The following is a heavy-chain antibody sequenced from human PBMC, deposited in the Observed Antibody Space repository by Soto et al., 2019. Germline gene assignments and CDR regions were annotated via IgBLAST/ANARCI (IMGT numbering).Heavy chain of an antibody. CDR2: SSAYNGNT. CDR3: ARVYNRRVRGVIDHFDY. D-gene: IGHD3-10*02. J-gene: IGHJ4*02. Sequence: QVQLVQSGAEVKKPGASVKVSCKASGYTFTSYGISWVRQAPGQGLEWMGWSSAYNGNTNYAQKLMGRVTMTTDTATSTAYMELRSLRSDDTAVYYCARVYNRRVRGVIDHFDYWGQGTLVTVS. V-gene: IGHV1-18*01. CDR1: GYTFTSYG.